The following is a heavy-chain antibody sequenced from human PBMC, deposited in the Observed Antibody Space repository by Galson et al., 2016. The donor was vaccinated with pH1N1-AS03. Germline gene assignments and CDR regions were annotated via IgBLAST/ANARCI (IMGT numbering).Heavy chain of an antibody. D-gene: IGHD2-15*01. J-gene: IGHJ3*02. V-gene: IGHV3-53*01. Sequence: SLRLSCAASGFTVSTNYVTWVRQAPGKGLEWISVIYAGGGTHYADSVKGRFTISRDNAKNSLYLQMNSLRAEDTAVYYCARGWREDSFDMWGQGTMVTVSS. CDR2: IYAGGGT. CDR3: ARGWREDSFDM. CDR1: GFTVSTNY.